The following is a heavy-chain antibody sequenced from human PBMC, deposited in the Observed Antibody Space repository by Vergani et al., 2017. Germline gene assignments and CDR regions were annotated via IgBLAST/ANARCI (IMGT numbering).Heavy chain of an antibody. CDR1: GGSISSSSYY. CDR2: IHYSGST. D-gene: IGHD3-3*01. J-gene: IGHJ6*03. Sequence: QLQLQESGPGLVKPSETLSLTCTVSGGSISSSSYYWGWIRQPPGKGLEWIGSIHYSGSTYYNPSLKSRVTISVDTSKNQFSLQLSSVTAADTAVYYCARHQAGLLEPYYMDVWGKGTTVTVSS. CDR3: ARHQAGLLEPYYMDV. V-gene: IGHV4-39*01.